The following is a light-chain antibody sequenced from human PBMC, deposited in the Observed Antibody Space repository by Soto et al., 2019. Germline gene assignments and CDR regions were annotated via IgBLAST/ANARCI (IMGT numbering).Light chain of an antibody. J-gene: IGKJ4*01. CDR2: GAS. V-gene: IGKV3-15*01. CDR3: QQYNNWLT. Sequence: EIGMTQSPATLSVSPGERATLSCRASESVSSNLAWYQQKPGQAPRLLIYGASTRATGIPARFSGSGSGTEFTLTISRLQYEEFALYYFQQYNNWLTFGGGTKVEIK. CDR1: ESVSSN.